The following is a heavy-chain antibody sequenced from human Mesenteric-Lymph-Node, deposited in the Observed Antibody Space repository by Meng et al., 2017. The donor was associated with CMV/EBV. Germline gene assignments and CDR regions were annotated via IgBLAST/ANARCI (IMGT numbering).Heavy chain of an antibody. V-gene: IGHV4-59*11. CDR3: ARDRVRYSDDYYYYGMDV. D-gene: IGHD3-9*01. CDR2: IYYSGST. J-gene: IGHJ6*02. Sequence: SETLSLTCTVSGGSINSHYWSWIRQPPGKGLEWIGYIYYSGSTKYNPSLKSRVTISVDTSKNQFSLKLRSVTAADTAVYYCARDRVRYSDDYYYYGMDVWGQGTTVTVSS. CDR1: GGSINSHY.